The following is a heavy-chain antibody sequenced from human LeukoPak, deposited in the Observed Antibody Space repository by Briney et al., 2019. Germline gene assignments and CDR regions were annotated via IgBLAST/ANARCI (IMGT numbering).Heavy chain of an antibody. CDR1: GDRVSSNSAA. J-gene: IGHJ6*02. CDR3: ARQSNTDYYYYGLDV. Sequence: SQTLSLTCAISGDRVSSNSAAWNWIRQSPSRGLEWLGRTYYRSKWHYDYAESVKRRITVNPDTSKNQFSLQLNSVTPEDTAVYYCARQSNTDYYYYGLDVWGQGTTVAVSS. D-gene: IGHD5-18*01. CDR2: TYYRSKWHY. V-gene: IGHV6-1*01.